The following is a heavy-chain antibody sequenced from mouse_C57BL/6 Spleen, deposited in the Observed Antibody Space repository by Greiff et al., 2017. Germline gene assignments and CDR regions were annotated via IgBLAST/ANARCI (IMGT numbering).Heavy chain of an antibody. CDR2: ISSGSSTI. D-gene: IGHD1-1*01. CDR3: ARGYGSY. V-gene: IGHV5-17*01. CDR1: GFTFSDYG. Sequence: EVKLVESGGGLVKPGGSLKLSCAASGFTFSDYGMHWVRQAPEKGLEWVAYISSGSSTIYYADTVKGRFTISRDNAKNTLFLQMTSLRSEDTAMYYCARGYGSYWGPGTTLTVSS. J-gene: IGHJ2*01.